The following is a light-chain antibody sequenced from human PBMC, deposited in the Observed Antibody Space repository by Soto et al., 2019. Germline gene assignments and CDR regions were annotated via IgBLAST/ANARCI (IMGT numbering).Light chain of an antibody. J-gene: IGKJ1*01. CDR2: GAS. V-gene: IGKV3-20*01. Sequence: EIVMTQSPATLSVSPGERATLSCRASQSVSIYLAWYQQKPGQAPRLLIYGASSRATGIPDRFSGSGSGTDFTLTISRLEPEDFAVYYCHQYDSWTFGQGTKVEIK. CDR1: QSVSIY. CDR3: HQYDSWT.